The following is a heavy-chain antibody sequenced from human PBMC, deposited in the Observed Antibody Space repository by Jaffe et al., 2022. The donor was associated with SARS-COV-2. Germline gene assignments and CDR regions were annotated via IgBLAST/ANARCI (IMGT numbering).Heavy chain of an antibody. J-gene: IGHJ4*02. V-gene: IGHV3-23*04. CDR1: GFTFSSYG. CDR2: ISRGGSNT. CDR3: AIRFYIQVWPAFDY. D-gene: IGHD5-18*01. Sequence: EVQVVESGGGLAQPGGSLRLSCAASGFTFSSYGMGWVRQAPGKGLEWVSTISRGGSNTYHADSVKGRFTMSRDNSKNTLYLQMNSLRAEDTALYYCAIRFYIQVWPAFDYWGQGTLVTVSS.